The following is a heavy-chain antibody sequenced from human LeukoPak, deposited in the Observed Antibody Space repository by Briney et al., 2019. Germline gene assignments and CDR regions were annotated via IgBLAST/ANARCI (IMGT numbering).Heavy chain of an antibody. J-gene: IGHJ4*02. CDR2: IKPDGSEK. V-gene: IGHV3-7*01. CDR1: GFTFSQYW. D-gene: IGHD5-18*01. CDR3: ARKPPQLWIDN. Sequence: PGGSLRLSCAASGFTFSQYWMSWVRQAPGKGLEWVANIKPDGSEKHYVDSVKGRFSISRDNTKNSLFLQISSLRGEDSAVYYCARKPPQLWIDNWGQGTRVIVSS.